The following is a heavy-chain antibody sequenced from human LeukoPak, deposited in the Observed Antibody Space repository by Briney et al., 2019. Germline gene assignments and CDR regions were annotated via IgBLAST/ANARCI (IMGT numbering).Heavy chain of an antibody. Sequence: GGSLRLSSAAAGLTVRNYYMSWVRQAAGKGLEWVSVIYSVDRTYHAGAVKGRFTISRNNSKNPLYLQMNNLRVEDTAVYYCARDRTAADPWGQGTLVTVSS. CDR2: IYSVDRT. CDR3: ARDRTAADP. D-gene: IGHD6-13*01. J-gene: IGHJ5*02. CDR1: GLTVRNYY. V-gene: IGHV3-53*01.